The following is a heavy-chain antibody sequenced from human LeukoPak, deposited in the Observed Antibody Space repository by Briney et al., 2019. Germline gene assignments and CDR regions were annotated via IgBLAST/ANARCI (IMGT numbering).Heavy chain of an antibody. CDR2: ISGSGDTT. V-gene: IGHV3-23*01. Sequence: GGTLRLSCTASTFTFSNSDMSWFRQPPGKGLEWVSVISGSGDTTSYADSVKGRFTISRDNSKNTLYLQMRSVRVEDTAVYYCAKDQNWEGAYWGQGTLVTVSS. D-gene: IGHD7-27*01. J-gene: IGHJ4*02. CDR1: TFTFSNSD. CDR3: AKDQNWEGAY.